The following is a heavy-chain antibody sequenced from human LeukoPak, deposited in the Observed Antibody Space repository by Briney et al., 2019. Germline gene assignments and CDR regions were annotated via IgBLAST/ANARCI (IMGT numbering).Heavy chain of an antibody. V-gene: IGHV4-4*02. D-gene: IGHD4-23*01. CDR2: IYHSGSI. J-gene: IGHJ6*02. CDR1: GGSISSDNW. CDR3: ARHQVGGPRYYGMDV. Sequence: SGTLSLTCAVSGGSISSDNWWSWVRQPPGKGLEWIGEIYHSGSINYNPSLKSRVTISVDTSKNQFSLKLSSVTAADTAVYYCARHQVGGPRYYGMDVWGQGTTVTVSS.